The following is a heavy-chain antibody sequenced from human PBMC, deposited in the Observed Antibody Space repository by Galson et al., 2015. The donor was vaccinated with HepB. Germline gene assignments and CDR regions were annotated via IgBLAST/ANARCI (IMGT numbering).Heavy chain of an antibody. V-gene: IGHV4-4*07. CDR3: ATAVVTAMFADRSAHDAFDI. D-gene: IGHD2-21*02. Sequence: ETLSLTCTVSGGSISSYYWSWIRQPAGKGLEWIGRIYTSGSTNYNPSLKSRVTMSVDTSKNQFSLKLSSVTAADTAVYYCATAVVTAMFADRSAHDAFDIWGQGTMVTVSS. CDR2: IYTSGST. CDR1: GGSISSYY. J-gene: IGHJ3*02.